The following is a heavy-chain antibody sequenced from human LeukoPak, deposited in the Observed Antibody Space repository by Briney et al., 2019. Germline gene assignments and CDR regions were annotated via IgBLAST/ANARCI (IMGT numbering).Heavy chain of an antibody. Sequence: ASVKVSCKASGYTFTDFYMLWVRQAPGQGLEWMGWVNPNSGGTDYVQKFQGRVTMTRDTSTSTAYMELSRLTSDDTAVYHCARGHGSYYYYMDVWGKGTTVTVSS. CDR1: GYTFTDFY. V-gene: IGHV1-2*02. CDR3: ARGHGSYYYYMDV. D-gene: IGHD3-10*01. J-gene: IGHJ6*03. CDR2: VNPNSGGT.